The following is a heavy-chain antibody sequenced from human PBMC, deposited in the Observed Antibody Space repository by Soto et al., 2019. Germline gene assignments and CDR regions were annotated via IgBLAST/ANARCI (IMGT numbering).Heavy chain of an antibody. V-gene: IGHV1-46*01. D-gene: IGHD6-6*01. CDR2: INPSAGST. J-gene: IGHJ4*02. Sequence: ASVKVSCKASGYTVTSHYMHWVRQAPGQGLEWMELINPSAGSTSYEQSFQGRVTMTRDTSTRTVFMDLSSLRYEATAIYYCATPSCYWGKGSLVTVSS. CDR3: ATPSCY. CDR1: GYTVTSHY.